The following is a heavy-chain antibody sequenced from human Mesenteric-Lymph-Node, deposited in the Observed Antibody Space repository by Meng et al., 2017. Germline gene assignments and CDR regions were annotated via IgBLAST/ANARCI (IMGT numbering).Heavy chain of an antibody. CDR2: IYNRGST. Sequence: QGQLQGSVPGLVKPSQTLSLTCTVSGGSISSSNYYWSWIRQPPGKGLEWSGNIYNRGSTYYNPSLKSRITISVDTSKNQFSLKLSSVTAADTAVYYCARGQKGYFDLWGRGTLVTVSS. CDR1: GGSISSSNYY. V-gene: IGHV4-30-4*01. J-gene: IGHJ2*01. CDR3: ARGQKGYFDL.